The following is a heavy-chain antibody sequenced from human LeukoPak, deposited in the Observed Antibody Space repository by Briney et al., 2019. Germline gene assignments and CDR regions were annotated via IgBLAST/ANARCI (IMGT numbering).Heavy chain of an antibody. CDR1: GFAFNTYS. CDR2: IRSDSSII. V-gene: IGHV3-48*01. CDR3: ARVQAGKWDFDY. Sequence: NPGTSLRLSCAASGFAFNTYSMNWVRQAPGKGLEWVSYIRSDSSIIYYADSVKGRFTMSRDNGKNSLYLQMNSLRVEDTAVYFCARVQAGKWDFDYWGQGTLVTVSS. J-gene: IGHJ4*02. D-gene: IGHD2-8*01.